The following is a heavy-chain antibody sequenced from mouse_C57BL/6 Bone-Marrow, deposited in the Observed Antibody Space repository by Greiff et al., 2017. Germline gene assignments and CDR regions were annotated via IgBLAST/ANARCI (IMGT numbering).Heavy chain of an antibody. J-gene: IGHJ2*01. CDR1: GFTFSSYG. CDR2: ISSGGSYT. D-gene: IGHD4-1*01. Sequence: EVKLMESGGDLVKPGGSLKLSCAASGFTFSSYGMSWVRQTPDKRLEWVATISSGGSYTYYPDSVKGRFTISRDNAKNTLYLQMSSLKSEDTAMYYCANWDYFDYWGQGTTLTVSS. CDR3: ANWDYFDY. V-gene: IGHV5-6*01.